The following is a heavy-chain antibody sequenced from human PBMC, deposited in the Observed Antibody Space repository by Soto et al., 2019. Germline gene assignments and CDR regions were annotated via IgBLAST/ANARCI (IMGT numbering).Heavy chain of an antibody. CDR3: ARATGYYNPLYYYYGMDV. V-gene: IGHV4-39*01. Sequence: SETLSLTCTVSGGSISSSSYYWGWIRQPPGKGLEWIGSIYYSGSTYYNPSLNSRVTISVDTSKNQFSLKLSSVTAADTAVYYCARATGYYNPLYYYYGMDVWGQGTTVS. D-gene: IGHD3-9*01. J-gene: IGHJ6*02. CDR1: GGSISSSSYY. CDR2: IYYSGST.